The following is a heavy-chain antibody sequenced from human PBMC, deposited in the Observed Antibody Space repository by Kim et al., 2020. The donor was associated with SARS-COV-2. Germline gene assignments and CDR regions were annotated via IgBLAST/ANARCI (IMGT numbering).Heavy chain of an antibody. Sequence: NPPLKSRVTISVDTSKNQFSLKLSSVTAADTAVYYCARVRGMFGVVTLDYWGQGTLVTVSS. V-gene: IGHV4-34*01. CDR3: ARVRGMFGVVTLDY. J-gene: IGHJ4*02. D-gene: IGHD3-3*01.